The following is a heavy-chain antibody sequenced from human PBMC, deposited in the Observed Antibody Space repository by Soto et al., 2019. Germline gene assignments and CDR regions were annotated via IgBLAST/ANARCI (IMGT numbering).Heavy chain of an antibody. CDR2: ISGSGGST. CDR1: GFTFSSYA. Sequence: QLGGSLGLSCAASGFTFSSYAMGWVRQAPGKGLEWVSAISGSGGSTYYTDYVKGRFTISRDNSKNTLYLQMNSLRAEDTAVYYCAKPVNLKLTGDLRGAFDIWGQGTMVTVSS. J-gene: IGHJ3*02. D-gene: IGHD7-27*01. V-gene: IGHV3-23*01. CDR3: AKPVNLKLTGDLRGAFDI.